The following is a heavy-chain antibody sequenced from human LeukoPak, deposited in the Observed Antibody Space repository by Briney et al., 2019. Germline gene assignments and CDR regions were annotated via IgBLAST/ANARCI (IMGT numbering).Heavy chain of an antibody. V-gene: IGHV3-7*01. D-gene: IGHD1-26*01. CDR2: MKDDGNEI. J-gene: IGHJ4*02. Sequence: GGSLSLSCTASGSTFKNYRMTWVRQAPGKGLEWVASMKDDGNEIQYVDSVKGRFTISRDNAKNSLYLQMNNLRAEDTAVYYCARNRATNDYWGQGTLVTVSS. CDR1: GSTFKNYR. CDR3: ARNRATNDY.